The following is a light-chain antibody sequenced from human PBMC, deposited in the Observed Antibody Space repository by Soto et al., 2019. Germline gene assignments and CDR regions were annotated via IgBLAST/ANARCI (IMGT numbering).Light chain of an antibody. CDR2: EVS. CDR1: SSDIVTYKY. CDR3: SSFTTIKTVV. J-gene: IGLJ2*01. V-gene: IGLV2-14*01. Sequence: QSALTQPASVSGSPGQSITISCTGTSSDIVTYKYVSWFQHHPGKAPKLIIFEVSNRPSGISDRFSGFKSANTAYLTISGVQLQDEADYHCSSFTTIKTVVFGGGTRLTVL.